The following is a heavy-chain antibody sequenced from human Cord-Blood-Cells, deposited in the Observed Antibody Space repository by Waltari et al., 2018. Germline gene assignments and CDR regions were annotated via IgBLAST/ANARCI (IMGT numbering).Heavy chain of an antibody. Sequence: QVQLQESGPGLVKPSQTLSLTCTVSGGSISSGSYYWSWIRQPAGKGLEWIGYSYTSGSTNNNPSLRSRVTISVDTSKNQFSLKLSSVTAADTAVYYCARSYCSSTSCSFDYWGQGTLVTVSS. CDR3: ARSYCSSTSCSFDY. D-gene: IGHD2-2*01. V-gene: IGHV4-61*09. CDR1: GGSISSGSYY. CDR2: SYTSGST. J-gene: IGHJ4*02.